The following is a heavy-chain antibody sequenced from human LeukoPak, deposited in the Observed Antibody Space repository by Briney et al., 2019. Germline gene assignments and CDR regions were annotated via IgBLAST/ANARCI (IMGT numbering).Heavy chain of an antibody. CDR2: INHSGST. CDR3: ARGPGTWYYY. CDR1: GGSFSGYY. D-gene: IGHD6-13*01. Sequence: SETLSLTCALYGGSFSGYYWSWIRPPPGKGLEWIGEINHSGSTNYNPSLKSRVTISMDTSKNQFSLKLSSVTAADTALYYCARGPGTWYYYWGQGTLVTVSS. J-gene: IGHJ4*02. V-gene: IGHV4-34*01.